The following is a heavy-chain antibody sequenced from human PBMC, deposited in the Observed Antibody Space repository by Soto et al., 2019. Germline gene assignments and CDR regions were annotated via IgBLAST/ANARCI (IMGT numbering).Heavy chain of an antibody. J-gene: IGHJ4*02. Sequence: PGGSLRLSCAASGFTFGSYAMSWVRQAPGKGLEWVSAISGSGGSTYYADSVKGRFTISRDNSKNTLYLQMNSLRAEDTAVYYCAKTPRYYYGSGSYQSEVDYFDCWGQGTLVTVSS. CDR3: AKTPRYYYGSGSYQSEVDYFDC. D-gene: IGHD3-10*01. V-gene: IGHV3-23*01. CDR2: ISGSGGST. CDR1: GFTFGSYA.